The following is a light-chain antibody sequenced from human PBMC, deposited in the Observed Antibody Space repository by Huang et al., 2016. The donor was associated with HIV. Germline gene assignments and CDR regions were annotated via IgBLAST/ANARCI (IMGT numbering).Light chain of an antibody. CDR3: QQSYSTPWT. CDR2: AAS. V-gene: IGKV1-39*01. CDR1: QRVSSY. J-gene: IGKJ1*01. Sequence: DIQMTQSPSSLSASVGDRVTINCRASQRVSSYLNWYQQKPGKAPELLIYAASSLQSGVPSRFSGSGYGTDFTLTISSLQPEDFATYYCQQSYSTPWTFGQGTRVEIK.